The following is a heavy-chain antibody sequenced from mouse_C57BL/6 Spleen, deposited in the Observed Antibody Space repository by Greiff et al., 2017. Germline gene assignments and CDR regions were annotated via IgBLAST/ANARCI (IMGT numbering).Heavy chain of an antibody. J-gene: IGHJ3*01. V-gene: IGHV14-1*01. D-gene: IGHD1-1*01. CDR1: GFNIKDYY. CDR3: TKAHYYYGSSCAY. CDR2: IDPEDGDT. Sequence: VQLQQSGAELVRPGASVKLSCTASGFNIKDYYMHWVKQRPEQGLEWIGRIDPEDGDTEYAPKFQGKATMTADTSSNTAYLQLSSRTSEDTAVYYCTKAHYYYGSSCAYWGQGTLVTVSA.